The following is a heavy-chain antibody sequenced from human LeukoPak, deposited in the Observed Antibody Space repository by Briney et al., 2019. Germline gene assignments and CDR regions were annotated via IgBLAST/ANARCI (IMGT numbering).Heavy chain of an antibody. Sequence: SQTLSLTCTVSGASISSGSYYWSWIRQPAGKGLEWFGRVYTSGSTNYNPSLKSRVNISLDTPKNQFSLKLISVTAADTAVYFCARLQWLSTPFFDYWGQGTLVTVSS. J-gene: IGHJ4*02. CDR1: GASISSGSYY. D-gene: IGHD6-19*01. CDR2: VYTSGST. CDR3: ARLQWLSTPFFDY. V-gene: IGHV4-61*02.